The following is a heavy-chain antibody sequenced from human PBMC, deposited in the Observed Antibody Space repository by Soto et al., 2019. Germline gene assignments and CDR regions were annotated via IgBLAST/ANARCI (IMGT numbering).Heavy chain of an antibody. CDR3: AREPATAKPEGVDF. D-gene: IGHD1-1*01. CDR1: GYTFSDYY. V-gene: IGHV1-2*02. CDR2: INPNSGGT. Sequence: GXSVKVSCNASGYTFSDYYIHWVRQAPGQGLEWMGWINPNSGGTKYAPKFQGGVTMTRDTSITTAYMELSRLRSGDTAVYYCAREPATAKPEGVDFWGQGTLVTVSS. J-gene: IGHJ4*02.